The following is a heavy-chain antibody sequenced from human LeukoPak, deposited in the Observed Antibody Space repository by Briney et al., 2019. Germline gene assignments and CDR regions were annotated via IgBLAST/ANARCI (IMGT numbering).Heavy chain of an antibody. CDR3: AKGVARSAYCGGDCYWGYDAFDI. CDR2: ISSSGSTI. CDR1: GFTFSDYY. V-gene: IGHV3-11*01. Sequence: GGSLRLSCAASGFTFSDYYMSWIRQAPGKGLEWVSYISSSGSTIYYADSVKGRFTISRDNAKNSLYLQMNSLRAEDTALYYCAKGVARSAYCGGDCYWGYDAFDIWGQGTMVTVSS. J-gene: IGHJ3*02. D-gene: IGHD2-21*02.